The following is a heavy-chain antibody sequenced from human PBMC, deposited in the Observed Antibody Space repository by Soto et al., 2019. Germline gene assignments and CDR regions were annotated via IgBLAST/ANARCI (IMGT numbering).Heavy chain of an antibody. D-gene: IGHD6-13*01. CDR1: GGTFSSYA. J-gene: IGHJ3*02. Sequence: QVQLVQSGAEVKKPGSSVKVSCKASGGTFSSYAISWVRQAPGQGLEWMGGIIPIFGTANYAQKFQGRVTMTADESTSTAYMELRRLRSEDTAVYYCARGLGIAAAGTPHDAFDIWGQGTMVTVSS. CDR3: ARGLGIAAAGTPHDAFDI. CDR2: IIPIFGTA. V-gene: IGHV1-69*12.